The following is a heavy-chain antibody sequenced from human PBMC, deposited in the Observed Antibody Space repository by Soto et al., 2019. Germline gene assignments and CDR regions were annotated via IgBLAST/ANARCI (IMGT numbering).Heavy chain of an antibody. V-gene: IGHV3-15*07. D-gene: IGHD1-26*01. J-gene: IGHJ6*02. CDR1: GFTFSNAW. CDR2: IKSKTDGGTT. CDR3: TTDIFGRELRVQPYYYYYGMDV. Sequence: GGSLRLSCAASGFTFSNAWMNWVRQAPGKGLEWVGRIKSKTDGGTTDYAAPVKGRFTISRDDSKNTLYLQMNSLKTEDTAVYYCTTDIFGRELRVQPYYYYYGMDVWGQGTTVTVSS.